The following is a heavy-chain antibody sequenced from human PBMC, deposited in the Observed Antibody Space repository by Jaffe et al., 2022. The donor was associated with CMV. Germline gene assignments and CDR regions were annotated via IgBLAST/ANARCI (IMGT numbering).Heavy chain of an antibody. J-gene: IGHJ6*03. CDR3: ATSYATTFPYYYYMDV. V-gene: IGHV4-59*01. CDR1: GASINSYY. CDR2: VYYSETT. Sequence: QVHLQESGPGLVKPSETLSLTCSVSGASINSYYWTWIRQPPGRGLEWIGYVYYSETTSYNPSLESRVTISVDTSKKQFSLKLTSVTAADTAVYYCATSYATTFPYYYYMDVWGKGTTVTVSS. D-gene: IGHD2-2*01.